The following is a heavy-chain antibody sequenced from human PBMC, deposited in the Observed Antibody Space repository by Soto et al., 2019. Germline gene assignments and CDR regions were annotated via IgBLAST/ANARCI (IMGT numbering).Heavy chain of an antibody. Sequence: LRLSCAASGFTFSSYGMDWVRQAPGKGLEWVAVIWYDGSNKYYADSVKGRFTISRDNTKNTLYLQMNSLRSEDTAVYYCAADRGGYYYDSSGYRAYGMDVWGQGTTVTVSS. D-gene: IGHD3-22*01. CDR3: AADRGGYYYDSSGYRAYGMDV. CDR1: GFTFSSYG. J-gene: IGHJ6*02. CDR2: IWYDGSNK. V-gene: IGHV3-33*01.